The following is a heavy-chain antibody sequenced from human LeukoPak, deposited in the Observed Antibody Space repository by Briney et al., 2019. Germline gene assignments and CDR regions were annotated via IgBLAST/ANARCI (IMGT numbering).Heavy chain of an antibody. J-gene: IGHJ4*02. CDR3: ATLDGGSYLFDY. D-gene: IGHD1-26*01. V-gene: IGHV3-23*01. CDR1: GFFFSTYA. CDR2: ISGSGGST. Sequence: GGSLRLSCAASGFFFSTYAMSWVRQAPGKGLEWVSAISGSGGSTYYADSVKGRFTISRDNSKKTLYLQMNSLRAEDTAVYYCATLDGGSYLFDYWGQGTLVTVSS.